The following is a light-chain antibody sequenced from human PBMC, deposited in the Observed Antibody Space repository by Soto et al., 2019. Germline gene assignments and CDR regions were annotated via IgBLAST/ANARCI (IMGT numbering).Light chain of an antibody. CDR3: QQYDNFPPT. CDR1: QGIRSW. J-gene: IGKJ1*01. Sequence: DIQMTQSPSSLSASVGDRVTITCRASQGIRSWLAWYQQKPEKAPKSLIYAASTLQTGVPPRLSGSGSGTDFALTISSLQPEDFATYYCQQYDNFPPTFGQGTKVDIK. CDR2: AAS. V-gene: IGKV1D-16*01.